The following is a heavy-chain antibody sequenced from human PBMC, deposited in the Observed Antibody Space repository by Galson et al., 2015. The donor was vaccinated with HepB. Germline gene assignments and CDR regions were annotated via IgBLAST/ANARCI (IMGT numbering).Heavy chain of an antibody. CDR3: ARAPLMGARLDY. CDR2: ISAYNGKT. D-gene: IGHD1-26*01. V-gene: IGHV1-18*01. CDR1: GYSFSTYG. Sequence: SVKVSCKASGYSFSTYGVSWVRQAPGHGLEWMAWISAYNGKTSYAQNFQGRVTVTTDTSTNTAYMELRDLTSDDTAVYYCARAPLMGARLDYWGQGSLVTVSS. J-gene: IGHJ4*02.